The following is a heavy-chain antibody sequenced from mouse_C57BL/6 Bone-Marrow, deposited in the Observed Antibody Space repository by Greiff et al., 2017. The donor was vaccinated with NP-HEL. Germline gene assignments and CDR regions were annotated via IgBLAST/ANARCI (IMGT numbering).Heavy chain of an antibody. CDR1: GYTFTSYW. D-gene: IGHD2-1*01. CDR2: IDPSDSYT. V-gene: IGHV1-59*01. Sequence: QVQLKQPGAELVRPGTSVKLSCKASGYTFTSYWMHWVKQRPGQGLEWIGVIDPSDSYTNYNQKFKGKATLTVDTSSSTAYMQLSSLTSEDSAVYYCARLDYGNYEAWFAYWGQGTLVTVSA. J-gene: IGHJ3*01. CDR3: ARLDYGNYEAWFAY.